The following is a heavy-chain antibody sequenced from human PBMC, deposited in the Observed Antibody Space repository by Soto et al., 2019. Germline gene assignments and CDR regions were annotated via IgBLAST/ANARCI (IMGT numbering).Heavy chain of an antibody. CDR2: ISGFNGNT. D-gene: IGHD3-16*01. Sequence: ASVKVSCKASGYTFNFYGITWVRQAPGQGLEWMAWISGFNGNTNYAADLQGRVTMTTDTSTSTAYMELRGLRSVDTAVYYCARIGVSSGHESPDFDSWGQGTLVTVSS. V-gene: IGHV1-18*01. CDR1: GYTFNFYG. J-gene: IGHJ4*02. CDR3: ARIGVSSGHESPDFDS.